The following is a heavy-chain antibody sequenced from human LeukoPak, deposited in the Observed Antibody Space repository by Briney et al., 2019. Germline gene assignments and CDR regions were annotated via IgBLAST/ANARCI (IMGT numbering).Heavy chain of an antibody. D-gene: IGHD6-13*01. CDR2: IYYSGST. CDR3: ASTIYSHHSSSWYFFS. CDR1: GGSLSSSSYY. V-gene: IGHV4-39*01. Sequence: PSETLSLTCTVSGGSLSSSSYYWGWIRQPPGKGLEWFGSIYYSGSTYYNPSLKRRVTISVDTSKNQFALKLSSVTAADTAVYYCASTIYSHHSSSWYFFSWGQGTLVTVSS. J-gene: IGHJ5*02.